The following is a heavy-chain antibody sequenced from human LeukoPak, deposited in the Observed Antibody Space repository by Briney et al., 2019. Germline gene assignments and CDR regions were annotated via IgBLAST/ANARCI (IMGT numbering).Heavy chain of an antibody. V-gene: IGHV3-33*01. D-gene: IGHD1-26*01. Sequence: GRSLRLSFAASGFTFSSYGMHWVRRAPGKGLEWVAVIWYDGSNKYYADSVKGRFTISRDNSKNTLYLQMNSLRAEDTAVYYCARDSGSYYFDYWGQGTLVTVSS. CDR3: ARDSGSYYFDY. J-gene: IGHJ4*02. CDR1: GFTFSSYG. CDR2: IWYDGSNK.